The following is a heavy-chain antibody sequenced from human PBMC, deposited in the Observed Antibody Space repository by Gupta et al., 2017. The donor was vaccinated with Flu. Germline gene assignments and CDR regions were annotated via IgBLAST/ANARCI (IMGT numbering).Heavy chain of an antibody. CDR3: AKSRESLPPGDGFDI. CDR2: LSGGGGST. V-gene: IGHV3-23*01. CDR1: GFTFTNYG. D-gene: IGHD2-21*01. Sequence: EVQLLESGGGLVQPGGSPRLSCAATGFTFTNYGMNWVRQAPGKGLEWVSALSGGGGSTWFAVSVKGRFTISRDNSKNILYLQMNSLRAEDTAVYYCAKSRESLPPGDGFDIWGQGTMVSVSS. J-gene: IGHJ3*02.